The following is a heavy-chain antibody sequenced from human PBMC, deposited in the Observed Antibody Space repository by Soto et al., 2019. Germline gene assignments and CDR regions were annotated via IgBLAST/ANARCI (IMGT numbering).Heavy chain of an antibody. Sequence: PGGSLRISCAASEFTFSNYAMSWVRQAPGKGLEWVSSISDNGGTTYYADSVKGRFTISRDNSKNTLYLQMNSLRAEDTAVYYFSKDSEQLIVYCDYCGQGTQVTVSS. J-gene: IGHJ4*02. CDR3: SKDSEQLIVYCDY. CDR1: EFTFSNYA. CDR2: ISDNGGTT. V-gene: IGHV3-23*01. D-gene: IGHD6-13*01.